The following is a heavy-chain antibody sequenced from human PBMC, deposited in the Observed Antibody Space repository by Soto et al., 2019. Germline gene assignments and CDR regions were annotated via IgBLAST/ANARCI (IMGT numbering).Heavy chain of an antibody. CDR3: ASRGYDILTGPY. Sequence: GGSLRLSCAASGFTFSSYSINWVRQAPGKGLEWVSSISSSSSYIYYADSVKGRFTISRDNAKNSLYLQMNSLRAEDTAVYYCASRGYDILTGPYWGQGTLVTVSS. V-gene: IGHV3-21*01. CDR2: ISSSSSYI. J-gene: IGHJ4*02. CDR1: GFTFSSYS. D-gene: IGHD3-9*01.